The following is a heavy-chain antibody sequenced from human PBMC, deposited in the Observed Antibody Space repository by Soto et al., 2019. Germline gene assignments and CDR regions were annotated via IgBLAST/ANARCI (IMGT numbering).Heavy chain of an antibody. V-gene: IGHV3-23*01. Sequence: PGGSLRLSCAASGFTFSSYAMSWVRQAPGKGLEWVSAISGSGGSTYYADSVKGRFTISRDNSKNTLYLQMNSLRAEDTAVYYCAKDLDSYGQPYYFDYWGQGTLVTVSS. D-gene: IGHD5-18*01. CDR3: AKDLDSYGQPYYFDY. CDR2: ISGSGGST. CDR1: GFTFSSYA. J-gene: IGHJ4*02.